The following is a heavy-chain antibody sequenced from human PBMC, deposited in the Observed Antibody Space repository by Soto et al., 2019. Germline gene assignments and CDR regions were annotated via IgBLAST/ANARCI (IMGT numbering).Heavy chain of an antibody. Sequence: EVQLLESGGGLVQPGGSLRLSYAASGFTFSSYALSWVRQAPGKGLEWVSAISGSGGSTYYADSVKGRFTISRDNSKNTLYLQMNSLRAEDTAVYYCAREVPIAALGDYYYYGMDVWGQGTTVTVSS. D-gene: IGHD6-6*01. CDR2: ISGSGGST. CDR3: AREVPIAALGDYYYYGMDV. J-gene: IGHJ6*02. CDR1: GFTFSSYA. V-gene: IGHV3-23*01.